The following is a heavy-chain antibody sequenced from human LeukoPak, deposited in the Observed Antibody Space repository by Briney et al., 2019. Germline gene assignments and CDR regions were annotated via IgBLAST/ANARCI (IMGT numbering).Heavy chain of an antibody. CDR3: ARDGSGNYYFDY. CDR1: GYTFTAYA. J-gene: IGHJ4*02. CDR2: INAGSGNT. D-gene: IGHD3-3*01. V-gene: IGHV1-3*01. Sequence: ASVKVSCKTSGYTFTAYAIHWVRQAPGQRLEWMGWINAGSGNTYYSQEFQGRITIARDTSATIAYMELSSLRPEDTAVYYCARDGSGNYYFDYWGQGTLVTVSS.